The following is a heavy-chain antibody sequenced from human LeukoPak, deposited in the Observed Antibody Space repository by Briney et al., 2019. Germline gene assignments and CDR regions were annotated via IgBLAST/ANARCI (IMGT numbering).Heavy chain of an antibody. CDR3: ARLDSGNYYRFDY. CDR1: GFTLSSNY. CDR2: IYTGGST. Sequence: GRSLRLSCAASGFTLSSNYMSWVRQAPGKGLEWVSVIYTGGSTYYSDSVKGRFNISRDNSKNTLDLQMNSLRAEDTAVYYCARLDSGNYYRFDYWGQGTLVTVSS. D-gene: IGHD1-26*01. V-gene: IGHV3-53*01. J-gene: IGHJ4*02.